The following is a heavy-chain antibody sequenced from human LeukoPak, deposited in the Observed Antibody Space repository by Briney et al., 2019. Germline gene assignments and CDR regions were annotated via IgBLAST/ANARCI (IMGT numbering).Heavy chain of an antibody. CDR3: AKSRESYWVPEFDY. J-gene: IGHJ4*02. CDR2: ISSSSSYI. Sequence: GGSLRLSCAASGFTFSSYSMNWVRQAPGKGLEWVSSISSSSSYIYYADSVKGRFTISRDNAKNTLYLQMSSLRAEDTAVYYCAKSRESYWVPEFDYWGQGTLVTVSS. CDR1: GFTFSSYS. D-gene: IGHD1-26*01. V-gene: IGHV3-21*04.